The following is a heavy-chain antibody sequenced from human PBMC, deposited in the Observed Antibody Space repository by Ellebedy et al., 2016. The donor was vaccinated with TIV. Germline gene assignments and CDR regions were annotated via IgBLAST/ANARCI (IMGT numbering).Heavy chain of an antibody. D-gene: IGHD3-10*01. V-gene: IGHV4-34*01. J-gene: IGHJ4*02. CDR2: INHSGST. CDR1: GGSFSGYY. CDR3: ARYSGLSAVEY. Sequence: SETLSLTCAVYGGSFSGYYWSWIRQPPGKGLEWIGEINHSGSTNYNPSLKSRVTISVDTSKNQFSLKLSSVTAADTAVYYCARYSGLSAVEYWGQGTLVTVSS.